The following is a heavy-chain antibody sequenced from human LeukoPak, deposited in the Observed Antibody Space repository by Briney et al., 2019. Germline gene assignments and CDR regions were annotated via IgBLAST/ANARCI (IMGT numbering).Heavy chain of an antibody. CDR2: IYYSGST. CDR1: GGSISSYY. Sequence: SETLSLTCTVSGGSISSYYWSRIRQPPGKGLEWIGYIYYSGSTYYNPSLKSRVTISVDTSKNQFSLKLSSVTAADTVVYYCATRHDYGGTFDYWGQGTLVTVSS. D-gene: IGHD4-23*01. V-gene: IGHV4-59*12. CDR3: ATRHDYGGTFDY. J-gene: IGHJ4*02.